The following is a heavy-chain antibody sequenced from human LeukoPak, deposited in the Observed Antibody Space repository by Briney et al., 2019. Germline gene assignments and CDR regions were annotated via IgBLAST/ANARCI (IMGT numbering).Heavy chain of an antibody. J-gene: IGHJ3*02. CDR2: IKTDGSEK. CDR1: GFTFSDHW. D-gene: IGHD1-26*01. CDR3: ARAGWELLGAFDI. V-gene: IGHV3-7*01. Sequence: GGSLRLSCAASGFTFSDHWMSWVRQAPGKGLEWVANIKTDGSEKHYMDSVKGRFTISRDNSKNTLYLQMGSLRAEDMAVYYCARAGWELLGAFDIWGQGTMVTVSS.